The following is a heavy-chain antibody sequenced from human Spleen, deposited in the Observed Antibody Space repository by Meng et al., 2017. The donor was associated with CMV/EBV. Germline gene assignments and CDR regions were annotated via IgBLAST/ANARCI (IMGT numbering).Heavy chain of an antibody. CDR2: IHYSGSP. CDR1: GGSISGYY. D-gene: IGHD4-17*01. J-gene: IGHJ4*02. Sequence: SETLSLTCTVSGGSISGYYWSWIRQPPGKRLESIGYIHYSGSPNYSPSLKSRVTISVDTSKNQFSLNLTSVTAADTAVYYCAGRIYGVHDYWGQGTLVTVSS. V-gene: IGHV4-59*03. CDR3: AGRIYGVHDY.